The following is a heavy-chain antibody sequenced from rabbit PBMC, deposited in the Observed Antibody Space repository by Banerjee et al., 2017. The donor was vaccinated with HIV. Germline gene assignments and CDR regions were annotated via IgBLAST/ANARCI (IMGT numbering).Heavy chain of an antibody. CDR2: IDAGSSDFT. V-gene: IGHV1S40*01. Sequence: QSLEESGGGLVQPEGSLTLTCTASGISFGMSDYVCWVRQAPGKGLEWIACIDAGSSDFTYHASWAKGRFTISKTSSTTVTLQMTSLTAADTATYFCARDSSSSFSSYGMDLWGPGTLVTVS. CDR3: ARDSSSSFSSYGMDL. J-gene: IGHJ6*01. D-gene: IGHD1-1*01. CDR1: GISFGMSDY.